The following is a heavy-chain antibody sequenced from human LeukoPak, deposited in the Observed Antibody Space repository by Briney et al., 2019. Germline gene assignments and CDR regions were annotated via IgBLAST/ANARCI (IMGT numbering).Heavy chain of an antibody. CDR1: GGSMSSYY. V-gene: IGHV4-59*01. D-gene: IGHD1-7*01. J-gene: IGHJ6*03. Sequence: SETLSLTCTVSGGSMSSYYWSWIRQPPGKGLEWIGYIYYSGSTNYNPSLKSRVTISVDTSKNQFSLKLSSVTAADTAVYYCAGESIYRTGTDHYYYMDVWGKGTTVTVSS. CDR2: IYYSGST. CDR3: AGESIYRTGTDHYYYMDV.